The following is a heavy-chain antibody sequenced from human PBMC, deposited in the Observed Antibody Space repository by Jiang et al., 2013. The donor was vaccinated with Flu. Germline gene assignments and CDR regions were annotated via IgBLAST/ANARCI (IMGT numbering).Heavy chain of an antibody. J-gene: IGHJ4*02. CDR2: VYFSGRT. D-gene: IGHD1-26*01. CDR1: GGSITSGAHY. V-gene: IGHV4-39*01. CDR3: ARPLYSGSYYFDY. Sequence: GPGLVKPSETLSLTCTVSGGSITSGAHYWGWIRQPPGRGLEWIGSVYFSGRTFYNPSLGSRVTISVDTSKNQFSLNLSSVTAVDTAVYYCARPLYSGSYYFDYWGQGTLVTVSS.